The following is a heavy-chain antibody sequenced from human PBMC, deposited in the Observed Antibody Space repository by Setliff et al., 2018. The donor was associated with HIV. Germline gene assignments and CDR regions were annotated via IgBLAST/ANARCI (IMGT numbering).Heavy chain of an antibody. D-gene: IGHD6-13*01. V-gene: IGHV1-69*10. Sequence: SVKVSCKTSRGPFTTYAFSWVRQAPGQGLEWMGGIIPILNVAKYPQKFHGRVTITADKSTSTVYLELSSLRSEDTAMYYCARVRKGYSSSYEAFDIWGQGTKVTVSS. CDR2: IIPILNVA. J-gene: IGHJ3*02. CDR1: RGPFTTYA. CDR3: ARVRKGYSSSYEAFDI.